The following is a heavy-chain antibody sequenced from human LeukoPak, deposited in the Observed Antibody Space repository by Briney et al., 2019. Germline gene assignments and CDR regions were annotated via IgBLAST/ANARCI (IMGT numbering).Heavy chain of an antibody. CDR2: IYCSGST. D-gene: IGHD3-16*02. CDR3: ARGDYVWGSYRYYFDY. J-gene: IGHJ4*02. V-gene: IGHV4-39*01. Sequence: SETLSLTCTVSGGSISSSNYYWGWIRQPPGKGLEWIGSIYCSGSTHYNPSLKSRVTISVDTSKNQLSLKLSSVTAADTAVYYRARGDYVWGSYRYYFDYWGQGTLVTVSS. CDR1: GGSISSSNYY.